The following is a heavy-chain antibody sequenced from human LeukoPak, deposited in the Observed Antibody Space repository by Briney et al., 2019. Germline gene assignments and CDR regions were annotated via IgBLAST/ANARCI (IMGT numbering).Heavy chain of an antibody. V-gene: IGHV4-39*01. J-gene: IGHJ4*02. CDR3: ERRWIQLWFLDY. CDR1: GGSISSESYY. Sequence: SETLSLTCTVSGGSISSESYYWGWVGQPPGKGREWMVSIYYSGSTYYNPSLKSLVTISVDTSKTQFSLKRTSVTAAETVEYYCERRWIQLWFLDYWGQGTLVTVPS. CDR2: IYYSGST. D-gene: IGHD5-18*01.